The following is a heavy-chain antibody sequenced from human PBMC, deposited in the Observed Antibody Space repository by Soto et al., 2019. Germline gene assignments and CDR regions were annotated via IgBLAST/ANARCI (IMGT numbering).Heavy chain of an antibody. CDR3: AKGRGGSRSLPPRVDF. V-gene: IGHV3-23*01. J-gene: IGHJ4*02. CDR1: GFTFNNYA. CDR2: LSGGGDPT. Sequence: EVQLLESGGGLVQPGGSLRLSCAASGFTFNNYAMTWVRQAPGKGLEFVSALSGGGDPTSYVDSVKGLFIVSRDSSKNELDLKLSSLRAEDTALYYCAKGRGGSRSLPPRVDFWGQGTLVTVSA. D-gene: IGHD3-10*01.